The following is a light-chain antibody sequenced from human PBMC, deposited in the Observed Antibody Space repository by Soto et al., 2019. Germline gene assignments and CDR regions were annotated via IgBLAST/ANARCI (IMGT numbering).Light chain of an antibody. V-gene: IGLV2-11*01. CDR1: SGDIGGYNY. CDR3: CSHTGNYTFI. Sequence: QSALTQPRSVSGSPGQSVAISCTGTSGDIGGYNYVSWYQHHPGKAPNLLIYDVTERPSGVPDRFSGSKSGNTASLTISGLQSEDEADYYCCSHTGNYTFIFGGGTTLTVL. CDR2: DVT. J-gene: IGLJ2*01.